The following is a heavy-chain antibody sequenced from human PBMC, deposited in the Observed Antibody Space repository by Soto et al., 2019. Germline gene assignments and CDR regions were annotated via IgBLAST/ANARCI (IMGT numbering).Heavy chain of an antibody. D-gene: IGHD3-22*01. J-gene: IGHJ1*01. CDR2: IYPGDSDT. V-gene: IGHV5-51*01. Sequence: GESLKVSCRGFGDSFTSYWIGWVRQMPGKGLEWMGMIYPGDSDTRYSPSFQGQVTISVDRSISTAYLQWSSLKASDTAMYYCARPSSGYVQHWGQGTLVTVSS. CDR3: ARPSSGYVQH. CDR1: GDSFTSYW.